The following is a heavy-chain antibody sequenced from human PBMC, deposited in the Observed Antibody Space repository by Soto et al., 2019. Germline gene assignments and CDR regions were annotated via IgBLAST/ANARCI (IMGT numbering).Heavy chain of an antibody. V-gene: IGHV4-30-4*01. CDR2: IYYSGST. Sequence: SETLSLICTVSGGSISSGDYYWSWIRQPPGKGLEWIGYIYYSGSTYYNPSLKSRVTISVDTSKNQFSLKLSSVTAADTAVYYCAREVWATVVYNWFDPWGQGTLVTVSS. CDR3: AREVWATVVYNWFDP. CDR1: GGSISSGDYY. J-gene: IGHJ5*02. D-gene: IGHD4-17*01.